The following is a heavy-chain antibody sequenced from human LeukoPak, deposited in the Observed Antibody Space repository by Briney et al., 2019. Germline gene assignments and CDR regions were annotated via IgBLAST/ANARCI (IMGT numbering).Heavy chain of an antibody. CDR2: IFDSGNT. V-gene: IGHV4-59*08. CDR3: ARQHYYFDY. CDR1: DGSISSYF. J-gene: IGHJ4*02. Sequence: SETLSLTCTVSDGSISSYFWSWIRQPPGKGLEWIAYIFDSGNTNYNPSLKSRVTISLDTSKNQFSLRLRSVTAADTAVYYCARQHYYFDYWGQGSLVTVSS.